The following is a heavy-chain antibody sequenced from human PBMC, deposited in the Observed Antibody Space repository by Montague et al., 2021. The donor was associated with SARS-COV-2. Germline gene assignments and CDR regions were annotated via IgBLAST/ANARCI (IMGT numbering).Heavy chain of an antibody. Sequence: SRSLSLPASGFNFSDYYMTWVRQAPGKGLEWISYINSRSTYTNYADSLKGRFTISRDNAKNSLYLRMDSLRAEDTGVYYCAREAHLATRPGWSDWFAPWGQGTLVTVSS. CDR3: AREAHLATRPGWSDWFAP. CDR2: INSRSTYT. D-gene: IGHD6-6*01. V-gene: IGHV3-11*06. CDR1: GFNFSDYY. J-gene: IGHJ5*02.